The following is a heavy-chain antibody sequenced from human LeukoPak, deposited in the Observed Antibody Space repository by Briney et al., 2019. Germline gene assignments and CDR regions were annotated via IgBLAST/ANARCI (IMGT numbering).Heavy chain of an antibody. CDR3: ARGRIAAAYQGGPDY. CDR1: GFTFSSYS. D-gene: IGHD6-13*01. V-gene: IGHV3-21*01. Sequence: GGSLRLSCAASGFTFSSYSMNWVRQAPGKGLEWVSSISSSSSYIYYADSVKGRFTISRDNAKNTLYLQMNSLRAEDTAVYYCARGRIAAAYQGGPDYWGQGTLVTVSS. CDR2: ISSSSSYI. J-gene: IGHJ4*02.